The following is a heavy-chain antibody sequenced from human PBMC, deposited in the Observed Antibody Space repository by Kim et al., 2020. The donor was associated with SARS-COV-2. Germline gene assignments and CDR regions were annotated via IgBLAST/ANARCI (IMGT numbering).Heavy chain of an antibody. V-gene: IGHV2-5*02. J-gene: IGHJ4*02. CDR1: GFSLSSSGVG. D-gene: IGHD3-10*01. CDR3: AHSAAGIRFSPYYVDY. Sequence: SGPTLVNPTQPLTLTCTFSGFSLSSSGVGVGWIRQPPGKALEWLALIYWDDNKRYSPSLKSRLTITKDTSKNQVVLTMTNMDPVDTATYYWAHSAAGIRFSPYYVDYWGQGTLVTVSS. CDR2: IYWDDNK.